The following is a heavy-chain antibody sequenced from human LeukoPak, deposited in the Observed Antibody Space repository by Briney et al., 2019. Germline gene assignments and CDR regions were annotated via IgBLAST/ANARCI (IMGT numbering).Heavy chain of an antibody. CDR1: RYSIRSDYY. D-gene: IGHD2-15*01. CDR3: ARLDLYSGVDY. V-gene: IGHV4-38-2*02. J-gene: IGHJ4*02. CDR2: IYHSGYT. Sequence: PSETLSLTCSVSRYSIRSDYYWGWIRQPPGKGLEWIASIYHSGYTYYNASLKSRVTISVDTSKNQFSLKLSSVTAADTAVYYCARLDLYSGVDYWGQGTLVTVSS.